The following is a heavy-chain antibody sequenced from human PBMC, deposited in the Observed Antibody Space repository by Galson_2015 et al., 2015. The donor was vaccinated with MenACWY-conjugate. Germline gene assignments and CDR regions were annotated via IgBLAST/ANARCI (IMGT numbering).Heavy chain of an antibody. CDR1: GFTFDSYR. Sequence: SPRLSCAASGFTFDSYRMSWVRQAPGKGLEWVTNINRDGGGTYYASSVKGRFTISKDNAENSLYLQMNSLRAEDTAIYYCARIIHDGLDYWGQGTLVPVSS. CDR2: INRDGGGT. CDR3: ARIIHDGLDY. J-gene: IGHJ4*02. V-gene: IGHV3-7*01. D-gene: IGHD1-1*01.